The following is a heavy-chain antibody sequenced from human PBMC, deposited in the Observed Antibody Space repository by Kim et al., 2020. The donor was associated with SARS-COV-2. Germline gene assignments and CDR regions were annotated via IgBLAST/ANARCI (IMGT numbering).Heavy chain of an antibody. J-gene: IGHJ4*02. Sequence: QKLKGRVTMTTDTSTSTAYMELRSLRSDDTAVYYCARDRGKRWELLPFDYWGQGPLVTVSS. D-gene: IGHD1-26*01. V-gene: IGHV1-18*01. CDR3: ARDRGKRWELLPFDY.